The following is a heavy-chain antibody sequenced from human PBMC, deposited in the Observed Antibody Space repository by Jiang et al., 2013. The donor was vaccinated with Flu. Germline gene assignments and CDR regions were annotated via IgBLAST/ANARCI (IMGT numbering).Heavy chain of an antibody. CDR3: ARGDESSIDY. J-gene: IGHJ4*02. CDR2: LSYDGSNK. CDR1: GFTLSSYA. V-gene: IGHV3-30-3*01. Sequence: VQPGRSLRLSCAASGFTLSSYAMHWVRQAPGKGLEWVAVLSYDGSNKYYADSVKGRFTISRDNSKNTLYLQMNSLRGEDTAVYYCARGDESSIDYWGQGTLVTVSS.